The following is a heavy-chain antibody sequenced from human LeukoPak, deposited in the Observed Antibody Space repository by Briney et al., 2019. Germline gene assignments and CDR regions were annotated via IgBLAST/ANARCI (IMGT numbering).Heavy chain of an antibody. V-gene: IGHV4-61*02. J-gene: IGHJ4*02. CDR1: GGSISSGSNY. D-gene: IGHD3-22*01. CDR2: IYTSGST. CDR3: ARGGRYYDSSGYPDY. Sequence: SQTLSLTCTVSGGSISSGSNYWSWIRQPAGKGLEWIGRIYTSGSTNYNPSLKSRVTISVDTSKNQFSLKLSSVTAADTAVYYCARGGRYYDSSGYPDYWGQGTLVTVSS.